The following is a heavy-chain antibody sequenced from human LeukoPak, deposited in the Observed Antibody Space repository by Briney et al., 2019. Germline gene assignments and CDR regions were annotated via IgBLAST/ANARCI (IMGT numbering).Heavy chain of an antibody. CDR2: IKRYGGEE. CDR3: ASLDTAHPSGVY. Sequence: GGSLRLSCEASTFTFTPDRKIWVRQATGKGLEWLAMIKRYGGEEYYLDSVKGRFTISRDNPKKSLCLQMDSLRDEDTAVYYCASLDTAHPSGVYWGQGTLVTVSS. D-gene: IGHD5-18*01. J-gene: IGHJ4*02. V-gene: IGHV3-7*01. CDR1: TFTFTPDR.